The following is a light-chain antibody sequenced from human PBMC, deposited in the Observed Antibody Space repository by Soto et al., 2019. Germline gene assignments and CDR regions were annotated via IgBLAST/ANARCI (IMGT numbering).Light chain of an antibody. CDR1: SSDVGGYNY. Sequence: QSVLTQPRSVSGSPGQSVTISCTGTSSDVGGYNYVSWYQQHPGKAPKLMIYDVSKRPSGVPDRFSGSKSGNTASLTIAGLHAEDEADYYCCSSAGRFFWVFGGGTKLTVL. V-gene: IGLV2-11*01. CDR3: CSSAGRFFWV. J-gene: IGLJ3*02. CDR2: DVS.